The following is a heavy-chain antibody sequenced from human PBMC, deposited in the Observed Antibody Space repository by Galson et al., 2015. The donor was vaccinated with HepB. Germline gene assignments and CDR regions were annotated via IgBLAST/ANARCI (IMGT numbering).Heavy chain of an antibody. CDR2: ISYDGSNK. V-gene: IGHV3-30*04. CDR3: ALEGTAGGLDY. CDR1: GFTFSSYA. J-gene: IGHJ4*02. Sequence: SLRLSCAASGFTFSSYAMHWVRQAPGKGLEWVAVISYDGSNKYYADSVKGRFTISRDNAKNTLYLQMNRLRAEDTAVYYCALEGTAGGLDYWRQETLFTVSS. D-gene: IGHD3-16*01.